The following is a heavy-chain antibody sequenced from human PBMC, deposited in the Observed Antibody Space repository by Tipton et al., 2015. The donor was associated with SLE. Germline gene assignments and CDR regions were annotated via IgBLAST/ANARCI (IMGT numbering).Heavy chain of an antibody. J-gene: IGHJ3*01. Sequence: QSGPEVKKPGASVKVSCKASGYTFTSYGISWVRQAPGQGLEWMGWISTYNANTNYAQKLQGRVTMTTDTSTRTAFMDLRSLRSDATSVYYCPRAPQWDPPTFDVWGQGTTVTVS. V-gene: IGHV1-18*01. CDR2: ISTYNANT. CDR1: GYTFTSYG. D-gene: IGHD1-26*01. CDR3: PRAPQWDPPTFDV.